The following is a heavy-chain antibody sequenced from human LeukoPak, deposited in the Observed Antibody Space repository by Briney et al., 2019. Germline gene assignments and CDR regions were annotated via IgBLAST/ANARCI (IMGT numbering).Heavy chain of an antibody. D-gene: IGHD3-10*01. Sequence: SETLSLTCAVYGGSFSGYYWSWIRQPPGKGLEWIGEINHSGSTNYNSSLKSRVTISVDTSKNQFSLKLSSVTAADTAVYYCARPDPYYGSGSYYHWGQGTLVTVSS. V-gene: IGHV4-34*01. CDR3: ARPDPYYGSGSYYH. CDR2: INHSGST. J-gene: IGHJ5*02. CDR1: GGSFSGYY.